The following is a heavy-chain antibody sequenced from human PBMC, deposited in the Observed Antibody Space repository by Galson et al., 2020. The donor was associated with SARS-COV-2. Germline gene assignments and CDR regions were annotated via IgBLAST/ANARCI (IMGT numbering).Heavy chain of an antibody. CDR2: ISGSGGGT. CDR1: GFTFSSYA. D-gene: IGHD6-25*01. Sequence: GGSLRLSCAASGFTFSSYAMNWVRQAPGKGLEWVSTISGSGGGTYYADSVKGRFTISRDNSKNTLYLQMNSLRAEDTAVYYCAKDAAASFDYWGQGTLVTVSS. V-gene: IGHV3-23*01. CDR3: AKDAAASFDY. J-gene: IGHJ4*02.